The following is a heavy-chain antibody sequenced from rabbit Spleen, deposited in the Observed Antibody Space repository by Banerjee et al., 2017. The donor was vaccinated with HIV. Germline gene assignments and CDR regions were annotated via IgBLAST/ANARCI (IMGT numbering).Heavy chain of an antibody. J-gene: IGHJ4*01. V-gene: IGHV1S45*01. CDR3: ARDLVAVIGWNFNL. CDR1: GFDFNTYS. Sequence: QEQLVESGGRLVQPEGSLTLTCKASGFDFNTYSVGWVRQAPGKGLEWIASIYHGNGDTFYASWAKGRFTISKTSSTTVTLQMTSLTAADTATYFCARDLVAVIGWNFNLWGPGTLVTVS. D-gene: IGHD1-1*01. CDR2: IYHGNGDT.